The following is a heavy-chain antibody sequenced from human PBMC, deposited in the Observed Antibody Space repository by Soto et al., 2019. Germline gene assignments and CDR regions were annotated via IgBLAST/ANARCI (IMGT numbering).Heavy chain of an antibody. CDR1: VGSFSGYY. D-gene: IGHD6-13*01. V-gene: IGHV4-34*01. CDR2: INHSGST. Sequence: SETLSLTGAVYVGSFSGYYWSWIRQPPGKGLEWIGEINHSGSTNYNPSLKSRVTISVDTSKNQFSLKLSSVTAADTAVYYCARGRLAAAGQHYGMDVWGQGTTVTVSS. J-gene: IGHJ6*02. CDR3: ARGRLAAAGQHYGMDV.